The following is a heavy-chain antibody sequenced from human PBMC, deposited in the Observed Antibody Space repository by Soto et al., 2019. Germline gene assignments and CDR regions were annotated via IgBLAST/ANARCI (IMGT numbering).Heavy chain of an antibody. CDR1: GGTFSSYA. Sequence: QVQLVQSGAEVKKPGSSVKVSCKASGGTFSSYAISWVRQAPGQGLEWMGGIIPIFGTANYAQKFQGRVTITADEYTSTADMELSSLRSEDTAVYYCARDTLRLGYYYYCGMDVWGQGTTVTVSS. CDR2: IIPIFGTA. J-gene: IGHJ6*02. V-gene: IGHV1-69*01. D-gene: IGHD3-10*01. CDR3: ARDTLRLGYYYYCGMDV.